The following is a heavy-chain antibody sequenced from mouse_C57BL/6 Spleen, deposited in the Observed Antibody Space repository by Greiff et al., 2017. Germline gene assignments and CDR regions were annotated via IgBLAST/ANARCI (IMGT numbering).Heavy chain of an antibody. Sequence: EVQLQQSGPGLVKPSQSLSLTCSVTGYSITSGYYWNWIRQFPGNKLEWMGYISYDGSNNYNPSLKNRISITRDTSKNQFFLKLNSVTTEDTATYDGARDYDYDWGYFDYWGQGTTLTVSS. D-gene: IGHD2-4*01. CDR3: ARDYDYDWGYFDY. CDR2: ISYDGSN. CDR1: GYSITSGYY. V-gene: IGHV3-6*01. J-gene: IGHJ2*01.